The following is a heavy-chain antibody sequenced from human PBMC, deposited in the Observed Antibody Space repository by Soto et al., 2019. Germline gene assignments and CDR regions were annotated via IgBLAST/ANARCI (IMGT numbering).Heavy chain of an antibody. CDR2: INAGNGNT. Sequence: QVQLVQSGAEVKKPGASVKVSCKASGYTFTSYAMHWVRQAPRQGLAWMGWINAGNGNTKYSQKFQGRVTITRDTSASTAYMELSSLRSEDTAVYYCALGHLWFENTNWFDPWGQGTLVTVSS. V-gene: IGHV1-3*01. CDR1: GYTFTSYA. CDR3: ALGHLWFENTNWFDP. D-gene: IGHD3-10*01. J-gene: IGHJ5*02.